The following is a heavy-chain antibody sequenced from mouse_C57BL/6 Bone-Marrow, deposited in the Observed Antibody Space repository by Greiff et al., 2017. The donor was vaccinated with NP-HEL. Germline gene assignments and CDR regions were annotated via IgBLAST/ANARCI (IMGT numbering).Heavy chain of an antibody. CDR3: ARYRASTCTRAMDY. V-gene: IGHV1-7*01. Sequence: QVQLQQSGAELAKPGASLILSCKASGYTFTSYWMHWVKQRPGQGLEWIGYINPSSGYTQYNQKFKDKATLTADKSSSTAYMKQGSLTYKDSAVYYCARYRASTCTRAMDYWGRGTSVTVSS. CDR2: INPSSGYT. CDR1: GYTFTSYW. J-gene: IGHJ4*01. D-gene: IGHD1-1*01.